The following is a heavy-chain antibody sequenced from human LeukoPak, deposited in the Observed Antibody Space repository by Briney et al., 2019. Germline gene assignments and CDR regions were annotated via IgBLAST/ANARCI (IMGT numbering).Heavy chain of an antibody. CDR1: ESPLVNKW. J-gene: IGHJ4*02. D-gene: IGHD1-1*01. V-gene: IGHV5-51*01. CDR2: IYPGDSDT. Sequence: KGGESLKISVQRPESPLVNKWCTGSRQMPGKGLEWMGIIYPGDSDTRYSPSFQGQVTISVDKSISTAHLQWSSLKASDTAMYYSARRCTRAKWLYYFGQGSLVTVSS. CDR3: ARRCTRAKWLYY.